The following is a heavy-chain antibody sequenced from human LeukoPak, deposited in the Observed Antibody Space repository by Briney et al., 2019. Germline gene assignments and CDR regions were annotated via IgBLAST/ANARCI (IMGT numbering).Heavy chain of an antibody. CDR3: ARDIVVVPAAMYYYGMDV. V-gene: IGHV3-30-3*01. J-gene: IGHJ6*02. D-gene: IGHD2-2*01. CDR2: ISYDGSNK. Sequence: GGSLRLSCAASGFTFSSYAMHWVRQAPGRGLEWVAVISYDGSNKYYADSVKGRFTISRDNSKNTLYLQMNSLRAEDTAVYYCARDIVVVPAAMYYYGMDVWGQGTTVTVSS. CDR1: GFTFSSYA.